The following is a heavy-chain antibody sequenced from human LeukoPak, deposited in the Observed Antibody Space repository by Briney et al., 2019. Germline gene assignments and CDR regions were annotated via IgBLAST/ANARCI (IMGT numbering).Heavy chain of an antibody. Sequence: GGSLRLSCAASGFTFSSYDMHWVRQAPGKGLEWVAVIWYDGSNKYYADSVKGRFTISRDNSKNTLYLQMNSLRAEDTAVYYCAKAPYYYDSSGYQDYWGQGTLVTVSS. D-gene: IGHD3-22*01. CDR3: AKAPYYYDSSGYQDY. CDR2: IWYDGSNK. CDR1: GFTFSSYD. J-gene: IGHJ4*02. V-gene: IGHV3-33*06.